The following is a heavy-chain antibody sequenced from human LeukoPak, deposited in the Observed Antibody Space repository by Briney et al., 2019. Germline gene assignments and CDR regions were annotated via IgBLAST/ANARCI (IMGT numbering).Heavy chain of an antibody. CDR2: IYSGGST. V-gene: IGHV3-53*01. J-gene: IGHJ5*02. Sequence: GGSLRLSCAASGFTVSSNYMSWVRQAPGKGLEWVSVIYSGGSTYYADSVKGRFTISRDNSKNTLYLQMNSLRAEDTAVYYCARERIYCSGGSCYAGFDPWGQGTLVTVSS. D-gene: IGHD2-15*01. CDR3: ARERIYCSGGSCYAGFDP. CDR1: GFTVSSNY.